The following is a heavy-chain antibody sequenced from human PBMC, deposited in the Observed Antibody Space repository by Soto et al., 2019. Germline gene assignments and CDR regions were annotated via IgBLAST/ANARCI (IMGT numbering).Heavy chain of an antibody. Sequence: SETLSLTCAVYGGSFSGYYCIWSRHPPVKGLEWIGEINHSGSTNYNPSLKSRVTISVDTSKNQFSLKLSSVTAADTAVYYCARTYSSSWYRYYFDYWGQGTLVTVSS. CDR2: INHSGST. CDR3: ARTYSSSWYRYYFDY. D-gene: IGHD6-13*01. J-gene: IGHJ4*02. CDR1: GGSFSGYY. V-gene: IGHV4-34*01.